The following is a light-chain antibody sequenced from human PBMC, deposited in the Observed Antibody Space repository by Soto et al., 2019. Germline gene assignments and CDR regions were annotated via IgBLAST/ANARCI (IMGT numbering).Light chain of an antibody. V-gene: IGKV3D-20*02. J-gene: IGKJ1*01. CDR3: QQRSNWPRT. CDR1: QSFSSSY. CDR2: DVS. Sequence: IVLTQSPGTLSVSPGVRATLSCRASQSFSSSYLAWYQQKPGQAPRLLIYDVSNRATDIPARFSGSGSGTDFTLTISSLEPEDLAVYYCQQRSNWPRTFGQGTKADIK.